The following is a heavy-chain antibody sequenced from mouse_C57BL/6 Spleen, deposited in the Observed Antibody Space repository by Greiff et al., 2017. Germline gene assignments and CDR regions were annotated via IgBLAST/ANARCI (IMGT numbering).Heavy chain of an antibody. V-gene: IGHV1-4*01. CDR3: ARRGTAAYAMDY. J-gene: IGHJ4*01. CDR1: GYTFTSYT. Sequence: QVQLQQSGAELARPGASVKMSCKASGYTFTSYTLHWVKQRPGQGLEWIGYINPSSGYTKYNQKFKDKATLTADKSSSTAYMQLSSLTSEDSAVYYCARRGTAAYAMDYWGQGTSVTVSS. D-gene: IGHD3-3*01. CDR2: INPSSGYT.